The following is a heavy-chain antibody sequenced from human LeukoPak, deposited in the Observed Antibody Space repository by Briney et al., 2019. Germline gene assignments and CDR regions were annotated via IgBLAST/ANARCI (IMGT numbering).Heavy chain of an antibody. CDR3: AKDPSVGAPYYFDY. CDR1: GFTFSTYA. CDR2: ISSSGGST. Sequence: PGGSLRLSCSASGFTFSTYAMHWVRQAPGKGLEYVSAISSSGGSTYYADSVKGRFTISRDNSKNTLYLQMNSLRAEDTAVYYCAKDPSVGAPYYFDYWGQGTLVTVSS. V-gene: IGHV3-64*04. D-gene: IGHD1-26*01. J-gene: IGHJ4*02.